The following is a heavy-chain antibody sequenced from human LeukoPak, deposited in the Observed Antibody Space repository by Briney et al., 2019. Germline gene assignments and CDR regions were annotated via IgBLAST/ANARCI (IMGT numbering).Heavy chain of an antibody. J-gene: IGHJ5*02. V-gene: IGHV1-69*13. CDR3: AIAVAAPHWFDP. D-gene: IGHD6-19*01. Sequence: SVKVSCKASGGTFSSYAISWVRQAPGQGLEWMGGIIPIFGTANYAQKFQGRVTITADESTSTAYMELSSLRSEDTAVYYCAIAVAAPHWFDPWGQGTLVTVSS. CDR1: GGTFSSYA. CDR2: IIPIFGTA.